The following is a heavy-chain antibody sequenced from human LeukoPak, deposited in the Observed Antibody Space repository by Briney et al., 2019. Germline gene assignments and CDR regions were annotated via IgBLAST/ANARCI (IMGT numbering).Heavy chain of an antibody. V-gene: IGHV4-34*01. CDR1: GGSFSGYY. J-gene: IGHJ4*02. Sequence: SETLSLTCAVYGGSFSGYYWSWIRQPPGKGLEWIGEIKHSGSTNYNPSLKSRVTIPVDTYKNQFSLKLSSVTAADTAVYYCARPTVDYWGQGTLVTVSS. CDR2: IKHSGST. CDR3: ARPTVDY.